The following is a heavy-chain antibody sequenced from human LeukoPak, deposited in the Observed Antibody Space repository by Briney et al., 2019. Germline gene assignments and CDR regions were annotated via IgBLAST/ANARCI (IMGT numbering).Heavy chain of an antibody. J-gene: IGHJ4*02. D-gene: IGHD7-27*01. CDR2: ITPDAGRT. CDR1: GFTFSTYG. Sequence: PGGSLRLSCAASGFTFSTYGMNWVRQAQGKGLEWVSGITPDAGRTYYADSVKGRFTIYRDNSKNTVYLQMNSLGAEDTAVYYCVQDWAWGAFGYWGQGTLVTVSS. CDR3: VQDWAWGAFGY. V-gene: IGHV3-23*01.